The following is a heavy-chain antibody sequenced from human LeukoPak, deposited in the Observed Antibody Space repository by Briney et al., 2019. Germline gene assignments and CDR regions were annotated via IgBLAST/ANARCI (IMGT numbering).Heavy chain of an antibody. D-gene: IGHD3-10*01. CDR1: GGSFSGYY. CDR2: INHSGST. CDR3: ARDVIPYYYGSGSKYD. J-gene: IGHJ4*02. Sequence: PSETLSLTCAVYGGSFSGYYWSWIRQPPGKGLEWIGEINHSGSTNYNPSLKSRVTVSVDTSKNQFSLKLSSVTAADTAVYYCARDVIPYYYGSGSKYDWGQGTLVTVSS. V-gene: IGHV4-34*01.